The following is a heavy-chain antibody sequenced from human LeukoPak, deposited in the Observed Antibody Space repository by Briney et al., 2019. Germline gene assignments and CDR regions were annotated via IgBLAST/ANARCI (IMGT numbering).Heavy chain of an antibody. CDR1: DESFSGYY. J-gene: IGHJ3*02. CDR2: IDHSGST. CDR3: ARGNRPYGEHEAFDI. Sequence: SETPSLTCAVYDESFSGYYCSWIRQPPRKGLEWIGEIDHSGSTNYNPSLQSRVTISVDTSKNQFSLKVSSVSAADTAVYYCARGNRPYGEHEAFDIWGHGTTVPVSP. V-gene: IGHV4-34*01. D-gene: IGHD3-10*01.